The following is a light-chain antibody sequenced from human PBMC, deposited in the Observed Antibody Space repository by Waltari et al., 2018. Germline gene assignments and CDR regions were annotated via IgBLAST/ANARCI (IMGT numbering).Light chain of an antibody. CDR3: QQYSSFPIT. V-gene: IGKV1-5*03. CDR2: KAS. CDR1: KNIDTW. Sequence: TCRASKNIDTWLAWYQQKPGKAPKLLIFKASNLESGVPSKFSGSGSGTEFTLTISTLEPDDFATYYCQQYSSFPITFGHGTRLEIK. J-gene: IGKJ5*01.